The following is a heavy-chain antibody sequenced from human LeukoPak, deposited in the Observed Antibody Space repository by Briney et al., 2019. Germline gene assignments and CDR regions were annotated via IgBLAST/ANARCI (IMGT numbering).Heavy chain of an antibody. J-gene: IGHJ4*02. Sequence: PSETLSLTCAVYGGSFSGYYWGWVRQPPGKGLEWIGSIYYSGSTYYNPSLKSRVTISVDTSKNQFSLKLSSVTAADPPVYYCARHHDYGDVGVDYWGQGTLVTVSS. CDR2: IYYSGST. CDR1: GGSFSGYY. CDR3: ARHHDYGDVGVDY. D-gene: IGHD4-17*01. V-gene: IGHV4-34*01.